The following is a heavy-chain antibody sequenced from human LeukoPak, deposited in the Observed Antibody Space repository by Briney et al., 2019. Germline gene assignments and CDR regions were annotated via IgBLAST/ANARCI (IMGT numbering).Heavy chain of an antibody. J-gene: IGHJ5*01. CDR3: ATGSDFYYDS. CDR2: IPHDGSSA. Sequence: GGSLRLSCAASGFIFTRNCMHWVRQAPGKGLEWVAAIPHDGSSALYADSVKGRFIISRDNSKNTQYLQMNSLRIEDSAVYYCATGSDFYYDSWGQGILVTVSS. CDR1: GFIFTRNC. V-gene: IGHV3-30-3*01. D-gene: IGHD1-26*01.